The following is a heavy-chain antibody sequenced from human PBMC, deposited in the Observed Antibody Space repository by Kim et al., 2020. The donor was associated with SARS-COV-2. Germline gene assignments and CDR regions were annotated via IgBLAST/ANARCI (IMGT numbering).Heavy chain of an antibody. V-gene: IGHV4-59*01. CDR2: VYHTGNT. J-gene: IGHJ5*02. D-gene: IGHD1-26*01. Sequence: SETLSLICSVSGGPIRSYYWAWIRQPPGKRLEYIGYVYHTGNTEYNPSLGGRVTISLDTSKRQVSLTLTSVTAADTAVYYCASTGVGAVGWFDPWGQGTLVTVSS. CDR3: ASTGVGAVGWFDP. CDR1: GGPIRSYY.